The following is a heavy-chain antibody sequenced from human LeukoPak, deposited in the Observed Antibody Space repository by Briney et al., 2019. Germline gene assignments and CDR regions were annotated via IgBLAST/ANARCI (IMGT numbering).Heavy chain of an antibody. CDR3: ARVESGLRLGELSLSDY. CDR2: IYYSGST. Sequence: PSETLSLTCTVSGGSISSYYWSWIRQPPGKGLEWIGYIYYSGSTNYNPSLKSRVTISVDTSKNQFSLKLSSVTAADTAVYYCARVESGLRLGELSLSDYWGQGTLVTVSS. D-gene: IGHD3-16*02. CDR1: GGSISSYY. J-gene: IGHJ4*02. V-gene: IGHV4-59*08.